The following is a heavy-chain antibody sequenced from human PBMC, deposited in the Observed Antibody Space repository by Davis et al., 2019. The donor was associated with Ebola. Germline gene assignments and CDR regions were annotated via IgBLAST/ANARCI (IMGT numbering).Heavy chain of an antibody. D-gene: IGHD1/OR15-1a*01. J-gene: IGHJ3*02. V-gene: IGHV5-51*01. CDR3: ARRAEQAMFRRGVFDI. Sequence: GGSLRLSCKGSGYGFADYWIAWVRQPPGKGLEWMGIIYAGDSDSRYSPSFEGQVTISVDRSITTTYLQWRSLRASDTAMYFCARRAEQAMFRRGVFDIWGQGTMVTVSS. CDR2: IYAGDSDS. CDR1: GYGFADYW.